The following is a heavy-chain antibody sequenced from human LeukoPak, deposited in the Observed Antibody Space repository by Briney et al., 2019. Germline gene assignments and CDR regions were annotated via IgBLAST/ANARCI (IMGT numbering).Heavy chain of an antibody. J-gene: IGHJ4*02. D-gene: IGHD6-19*01. Sequence: SETLSLACTVSGGSISSYYCSWVRQPPGKGLEWVGYIYYSGSTNYNPSLKSRVTISVDTSKNQFSLKLSSVTAADTAVYYCARVIPGQWLVPSVFDYWGQGTLVTVSS. CDR1: GGSISSYY. CDR3: ARVIPGQWLVPSVFDY. V-gene: IGHV4-59*01. CDR2: IYYSGST.